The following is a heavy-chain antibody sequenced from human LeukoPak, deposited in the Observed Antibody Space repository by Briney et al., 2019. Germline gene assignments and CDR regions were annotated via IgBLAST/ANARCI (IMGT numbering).Heavy chain of an antibody. CDR3: ARGILVGATPYYFDY. Sequence: SVKVSCTASGGTFSSYAISWVRQAPGQGLEWMGRIIPILGIANYAQKFQGRVTITADKSTSTAYMELSSLRSEDTAVYYCARGILVGATPYYFDYWGQGTLVTVSS. J-gene: IGHJ4*02. D-gene: IGHD1-26*01. CDR1: GGTFSSYA. CDR2: IIPILGIA. V-gene: IGHV1-69*04.